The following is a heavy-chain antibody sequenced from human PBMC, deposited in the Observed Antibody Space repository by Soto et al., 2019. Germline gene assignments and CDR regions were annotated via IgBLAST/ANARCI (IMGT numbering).Heavy chain of an antibody. J-gene: IGHJ5*02. V-gene: IGHV3-23*01. CDR3: AKGASLRFLEWLLSWFDP. CDR1: GFTFSSYA. CDR2: ISGSGGST. D-gene: IGHD3-3*01. Sequence: GSLRLSCAASGFTFSSYAMSWVRQAPGKGLEWVSAISGSGGSTYYADSVKGRFTISRDNSKNTLYLQMNSLRAEDTAVYYCAKGASLRFLEWLLSWFDPWGQGTLVTVSS.